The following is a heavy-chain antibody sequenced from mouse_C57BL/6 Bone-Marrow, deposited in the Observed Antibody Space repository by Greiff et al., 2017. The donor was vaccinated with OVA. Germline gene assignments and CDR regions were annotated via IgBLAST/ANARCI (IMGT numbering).Heavy chain of an antibody. J-gene: IGHJ2*01. CDR1: GYTFTSYW. V-gene: IGHV1-64*01. CDR2: IHPNSGST. Sequence: QVQLQQPGAELVKPGASVKLSCKASGYTFTSYWMHWVKQRPGQGLEWIGMIHPNSGSTNYNEKFKSKATLTVDKSSSTAYMQLSSLTSEDSAVYYCARYDGSGGSYFECWGKGTTVTVAS. CDR3: ARYDGSGGSYFEC. D-gene: IGHD1-1*02.